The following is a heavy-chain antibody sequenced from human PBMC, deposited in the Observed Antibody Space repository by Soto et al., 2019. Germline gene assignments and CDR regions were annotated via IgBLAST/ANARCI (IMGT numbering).Heavy chain of an antibody. J-gene: IGHJ4*02. D-gene: IGHD5-18*01. Sequence: GGSLRLSCAASGFTFSSYAMHWVRQAPGKGLEWVAVVSYDGTNKYYADSVKGRFTISRDNSKNTLYLQMNSLGAEDTAVYYCAREVSLYSYGSLPNYWGQGTLVTVSS. CDR3: AREVSLYSYGSLPNY. CDR1: GFTFSSYA. V-gene: IGHV3-30-3*01. CDR2: VSYDGTNK.